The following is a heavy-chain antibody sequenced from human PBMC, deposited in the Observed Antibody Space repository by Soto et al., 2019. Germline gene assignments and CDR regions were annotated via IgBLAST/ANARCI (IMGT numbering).Heavy chain of an antibody. Sequence: GGSLRLSCAASGFLFSDYVMSWVRQAPGKGLEWLSSISDSGDSTYSADSVKGRFTISRDNSKDTLYLEMSSLRAEDTAVYYCARKNVVVLGNYGFLWGQGTLVTVSS. CDR2: ISDSGDST. D-gene: IGHD2-15*01. V-gene: IGHV3-23*01. J-gene: IGHJ4*02. CDR1: GFLFSDYV. CDR3: ARKNVVVLGNYGFL.